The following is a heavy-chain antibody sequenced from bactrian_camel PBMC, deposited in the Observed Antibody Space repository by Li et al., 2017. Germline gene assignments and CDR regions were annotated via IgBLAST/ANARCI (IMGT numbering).Heavy chain of an antibody. CDR2: FYNGDHTT. CDR1: RVTDARFC. CDR3: AVYDAYEGRCSFREDFYDY. D-gene: IGHD4*01. Sequence: HVQLVESGGGSVQAGGSLRLPCAASRVTDARFCMGWFRQAPGKEREAVATFYNGDHTTYYHESVRGRFTISQDVASKTVALQMNSLKTEDTAMYHCAVYDAYEGRCSFREDFYDYWGPGTQVTVS. V-gene: IGHV3-2*01. J-gene: IGHJ4*01.